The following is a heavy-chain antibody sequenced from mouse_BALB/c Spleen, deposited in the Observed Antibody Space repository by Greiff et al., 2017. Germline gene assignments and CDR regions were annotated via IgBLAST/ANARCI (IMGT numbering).Heavy chain of an antibody. V-gene: IGHV3-6*02. Sequence: DVQLQESGPGLVKPSQSLSLTSSVTGYSITSGYYWNWIRQFPGNKLEWMGYISYDGSNNYNPSLKNRISITRDTSKNQFFLKLNSVTTEDTATYYCARDWDWFAYWGQGTLVTVSA. J-gene: IGHJ3*01. CDR1: GYSITSGYY. CDR2: ISYDGSN. CDR3: ARDWDWFAY. D-gene: IGHD4-1*01.